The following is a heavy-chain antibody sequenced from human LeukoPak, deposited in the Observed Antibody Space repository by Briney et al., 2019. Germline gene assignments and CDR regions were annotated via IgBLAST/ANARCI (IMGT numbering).Heavy chain of an antibody. J-gene: IGHJ5*02. CDR3: ARLGCSSTSCYTSFPAWFVP. D-gene: IGHD2-2*02. Sequence: GESLKSSCKGSGYSFTSYWLGWVRQMPGEGLEWMEIIYPGDSDTRYSPSVQGEVTISADESISSAYLQWSSLKASDTAMYYCARLGCSSTSCYTSFPAWFVPWGQGTLVTVSS. V-gene: IGHV5-51*01. CDR2: IYPGDSDT. CDR1: GYSFTSYW.